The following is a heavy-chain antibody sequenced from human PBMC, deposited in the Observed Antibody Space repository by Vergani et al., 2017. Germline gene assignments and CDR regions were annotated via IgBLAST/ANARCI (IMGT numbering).Heavy chain of an antibody. D-gene: IGHD6-19*01. CDR1: GFPVSSNY. Sequence: EVQLVESGGGLVQPGGSLRLSCAASGFPVSSNYMSWVRQAPGKGLEWVSVIYSGGSTYYADSVKGRFTISRDNSKNTLYLQMNSLRAEDTAVYYCARGSIAVAGTGIGYWGQGTLVTVSS. V-gene: IGHV3-66*01. J-gene: IGHJ4*02. CDR3: ARGSIAVAGTGIGY. CDR2: IYSGGST.